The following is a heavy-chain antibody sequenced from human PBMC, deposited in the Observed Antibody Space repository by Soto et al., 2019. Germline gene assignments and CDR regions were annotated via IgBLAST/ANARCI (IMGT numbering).Heavy chain of an antibody. V-gene: IGHV1-69*13. CDR3: ASGDIVVVPAATDPRFAFDI. J-gene: IGHJ3*02. Sequence: SVKVSCKASGGTFSRYAISWVRQAPGQGLEWMGGIIPIFGTANYAQKFQGRVTITADESTSTAYMELSSLRSEDTAVYYCASGDIVVVPAATDPRFAFDIWGPGTRVT. D-gene: IGHD2-2*01. CDR2: IIPIFGTA. CDR1: GGTFSRYA.